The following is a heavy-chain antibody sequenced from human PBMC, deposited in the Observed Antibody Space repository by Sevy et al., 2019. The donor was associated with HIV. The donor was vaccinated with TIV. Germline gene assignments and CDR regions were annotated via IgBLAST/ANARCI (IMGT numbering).Heavy chain of an antibody. D-gene: IGHD1-26*01. Sequence: GGSLRLSCAASGFTVSSNYMSWVRQAPGKGLEWVSVIYSGGSTYYADSVKGRFTISRDNSKKTLYLQMNSLRAEDTAVYYCARVEYSGSYHADYWGQGTLVTLSS. V-gene: IGHV3-53*01. J-gene: IGHJ4*02. CDR1: GFTVSSNY. CDR3: ARVEYSGSYHADY. CDR2: IYSGGST.